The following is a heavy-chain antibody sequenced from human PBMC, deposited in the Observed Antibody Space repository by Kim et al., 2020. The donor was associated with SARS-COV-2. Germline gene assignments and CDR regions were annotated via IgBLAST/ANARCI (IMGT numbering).Heavy chain of an antibody. J-gene: IGHJ4*02. CDR2: ISGSGGST. CDR3: AKGISSSSWYEDRFDY. V-gene: IGHV3-23*01. CDR1: GFTFSSYA. D-gene: IGHD6-13*01. Sequence: GGSLRLSCAASGFTFSSYAMSWVRQAPGKGLEWVSAISGSGGSTYYADSVKGRFTISRDNSKNTLYLQMNSLRAEDTAVYYCAKGISSSSWYEDRFDYWGQGTLVTVSS.